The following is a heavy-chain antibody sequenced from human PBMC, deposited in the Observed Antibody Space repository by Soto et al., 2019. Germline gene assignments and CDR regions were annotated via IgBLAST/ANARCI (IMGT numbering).Heavy chain of an antibody. J-gene: IGHJ3*02. CDR1: GYTFTSYG. V-gene: IGHV1-18*01. CDR3: AHVKVDYGGNQRDAFDI. CDR2: ISAYNGNT. D-gene: IGHD4-17*01. Sequence: QVQLVQSGAEVKKPGASVKVSCKASGYTFTSYGISWVRQAPGQGLEWMGWISAYNGNTNYAQKLQGRVTMTTDTATSTAYMELRSMRSDDTAVYYCAHVKVDYGGNQRDAFDIWGQGTMVTVSS.